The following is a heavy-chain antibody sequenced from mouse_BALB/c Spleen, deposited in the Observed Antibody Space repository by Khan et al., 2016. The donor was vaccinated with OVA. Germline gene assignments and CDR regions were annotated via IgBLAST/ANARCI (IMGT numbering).Heavy chain of an antibody. Sequence: VQLQESGAELVRPGVSVRISCKGSGYSFTDFAMHWVKQSHAKSLEWIGVISTYYGDADYNQQFRGKATMTVDKSSSTAYMELARLTSEDSAIYYCARGRGNYRFAYWGQGTLVTVAA. CDR1: GYSFTDFA. V-gene: IGHV1S137*01. J-gene: IGHJ3*01. CDR3: ARGRGNYRFAY. D-gene: IGHD2-1*01. CDR2: ISTYYGDA.